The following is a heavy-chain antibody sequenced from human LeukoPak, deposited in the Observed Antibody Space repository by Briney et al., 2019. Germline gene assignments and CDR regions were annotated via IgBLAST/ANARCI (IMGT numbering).Heavy chain of an antibody. J-gene: IGHJ6*02. CDR2: IYSGGST. D-gene: IGHD2-21*02. CDR3: ARVLSDCGGDCYPKYYYYYYGMDV. Sequence: GGSLRLSCAASGFTVSSNYMGWVRQAPGKGLEWVSFIYSGGSTYYADSVKGRFTISRDNSKNTLYLQMNSLRAEDTAVYYCARVLSDCGGDCYPKYYYYYYGMDVWGQGTTVTVSS. V-gene: IGHV3-66*01. CDR1: GFTVSSNY.